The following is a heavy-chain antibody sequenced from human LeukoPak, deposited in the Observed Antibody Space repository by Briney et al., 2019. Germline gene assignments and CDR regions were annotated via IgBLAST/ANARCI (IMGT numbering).Heavy chain of an antibody. CDR3: SRLYGDYGWFDP. CDR2: ISSSGST. Sequence: SETLSLTCTVSGDSISSGDYYWSWIRQPAGKGLEWIGRISSSGSTNYNPSLKRRGTISVDTSKNQFSLRLSSVTAADTAVYYCSRLYGDYGWFDPWGQGTLVTVSS. CDR1: GDSISSGDYY. D-gene: IGHD4-17*01. J-gene: IGHJ5*02. V-gene: IGHV4-61*02.